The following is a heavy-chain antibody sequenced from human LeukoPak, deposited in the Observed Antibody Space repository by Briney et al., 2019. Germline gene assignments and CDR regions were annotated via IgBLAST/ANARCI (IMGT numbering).Heavy chain of an antibody. CDR2: LYHSGNT. J-gene: IGHJ4*02. CDR1: GYSISSGYY. D-gene: IGHD6-13*01. Sequence: ASETLSLTCAVSGYSISSGYYWGWIRQPPGKGLEWIGSLYHSGNTYYNPSLKSRVTISVDTSVNQFSLKLRSVTAADTAVYYCLAISSWYYFDYWGQGALVTVSS. CDR3: LAISSWYYFDY. V-gene: IGHV4-38-2*01.